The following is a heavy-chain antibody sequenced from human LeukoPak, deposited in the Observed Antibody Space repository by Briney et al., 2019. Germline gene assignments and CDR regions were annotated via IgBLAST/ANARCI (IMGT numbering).Heavy chain of an antibody. J-gene: IGHJ4*02. D-gene: IGHD5-12*01. CDR2: IHHNGEIT. CDR3: ARRGWGGYSGYGYFDY. CDR1: GFTLFWHV. Sequence: WGSLRLSCSASGFTLFWHVMHWVRQAPGKALEYVSFIHHNGEITSYADSVRGRFTVSRDNSKNTLFLELSSLRVDDTAVYYCARRGWGGYSGYGYFDYWGQGTLVTVSS. V-gene: IGHV3-64D*06.